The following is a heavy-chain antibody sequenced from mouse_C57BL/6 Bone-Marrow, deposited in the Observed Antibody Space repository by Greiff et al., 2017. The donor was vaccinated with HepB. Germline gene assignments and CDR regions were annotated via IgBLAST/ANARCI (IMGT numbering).Heavy chain of an antibody. CDR1: GYTFTSYW. V-gene: IGHV1-55*01. CDR2: IYPGSGST. D-gene: IGHD1-1*01. J-gene: IGHJ2*01. CDR3: ARPSYYYGSSYVDY. Sequence: VQLQQSGAELVKPGASVKMSCKASGYTFTSYWITWVKQRPGQGLEWIGDIYPGSGSTNYNEKFKSKATLTVDKSSSTAYMQLSSLTAEDSAVYYCARPSYYYGSSYVDYWGQGTTLTVSS.